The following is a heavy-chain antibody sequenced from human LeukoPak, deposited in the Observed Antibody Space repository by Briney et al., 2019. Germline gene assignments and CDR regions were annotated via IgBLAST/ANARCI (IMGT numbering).Heavy chain of an antibody. J-gene: IGHJ4*02. CDR2: ITAAGGGA. D-gene: IGHD2-2*01. CDR1: GLTFSSSA. CDR3: AKDGDWRPAAD. Sequence: PGGSLRLSCAASGLTFSSSAMSWVRQAPGKGLEWVSSITAAGGGANYPDSMKGRFTISRDNSKNTLYLQMNSLRAEDTAIYYCAKDGDWRPAADWGQGTLVTVSS. V-gene: IGHV3-23*01.